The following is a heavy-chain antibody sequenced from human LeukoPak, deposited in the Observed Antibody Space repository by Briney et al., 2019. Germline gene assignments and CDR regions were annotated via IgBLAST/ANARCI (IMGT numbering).Heavy chain of an antibody. V-gene: IGHV1-18*01. CDR3: ARDPTKDSGGWNGFDY. CDR2: ISPYNGNT. J-gene: IGHJ4*02. D-gene: IGHD2-15*01. CDR1: GYTFNTFG. Sequence: ASVKVSCKASGYTFNTFGISWVRQAPGQGLEWMGWISPYNGNTNYAQKLQGRVTMTTDTFTSTAYMELRSLRSDDTAVYFCARDPTKDSGGWNGFDYWGQGTLVTVSS.